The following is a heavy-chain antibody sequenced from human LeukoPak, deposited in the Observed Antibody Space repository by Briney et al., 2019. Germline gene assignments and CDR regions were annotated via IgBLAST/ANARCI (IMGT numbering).Heavy chain of an antibody. D-gene: IGHD6-19*01. CDR2: ISHIGST. J-gene: IGHJ6*02. Sequence: SSETLSLTCTVSGASISGHYLTWLRQPPGKGLEWIGYISHIGSTNYNPFLKSRVTISVDTSKNQFSLKLSSVTAADTAVYYCAREAYSSGWYGRGPPYYYYGMDVWGQGTTVTVSS. CDR3: AREAYSSGWYGRGPPYYYYGMDV. CDR1: GASISGHY. V-gene: IGHV4-59*11.